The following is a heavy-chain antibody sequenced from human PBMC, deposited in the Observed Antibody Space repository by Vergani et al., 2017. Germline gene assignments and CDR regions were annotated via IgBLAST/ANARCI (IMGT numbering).Heavy chain of an antibody. J-gene: IGHJ6*02. CDR1: GFTVSSNY. Sequence: EVQLVESGGGLVQPGGSLRLSCAASGFTVSSNYMSWVRQAPGNGLEWVSVIYSGGSTYYADSVKGRFTISRDNSKNTLYLQMNSLRAEDTAVYYCARPPAGTFADYYYGMDVWGQGTTVTVSS. V-gene: IGHV3-66*01. CDR3: ARPPAGTFADYYYGMDV. D-gene: IGHD6-13*01. CDR2: IYSGGST.